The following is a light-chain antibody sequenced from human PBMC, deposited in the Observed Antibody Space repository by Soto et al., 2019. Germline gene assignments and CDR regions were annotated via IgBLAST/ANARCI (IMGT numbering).Light chain of an antibody. J-gene: IGKJ3*01. CDR2: WAS. CDR1: QSVFYSPKNKNY. CDR3: QQYYATPLT. V-gene: IGKV4-1*01. Sequence: DIVMTQSPDYLAVSLGERATINCKSSQSVFYSPKNKNYLAWYQQKPGQPPKLLIYWASTRESGVPDRFSGSGSGTDFTLTISSLQAEDVAVYYCQQYYATPLTFGPGTKVDIK.